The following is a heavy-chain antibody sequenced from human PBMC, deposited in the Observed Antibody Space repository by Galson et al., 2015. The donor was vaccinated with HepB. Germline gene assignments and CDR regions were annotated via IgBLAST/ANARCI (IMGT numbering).Heavy chain of an antibody. Sequence: SVKVSCKASGYTFTSYGISWVRQAPGQGLEWMGWISAYNGNTNYAQKLQGRVTMTTDTSTSTAYMELRSLRSDDTAVYYRARDRALVVVGLFDYWGKGTLVTVSS. CDR2: ISAYNGNT. CDR3: ARDRALVVVGLFDY. CDR1: GYTFTSYG. V-gene: IGHV1-18*04. D-gene: IGHD2-2*01. J-gene: IGHJ4*02.